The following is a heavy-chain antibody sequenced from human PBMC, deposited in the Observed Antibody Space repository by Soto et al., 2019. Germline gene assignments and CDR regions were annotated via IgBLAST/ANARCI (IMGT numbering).Heavy chain of an antibody. Sequence: PGGSLRLSCAASGFTFSSYAMSWVRQAPGKGLEWVSAISGSGGSTYYADSVKGRFTISRDNSKNTLYLQMNSLRAEDTAVYYCAKGSPYYYDSSGYPFDYWGQGTLVTVSS. J-gene: IGHJ4*02. D-gene: IGHD3-22*01. V-gene: IGHV3-23*01. CDR3: AKGSPYYYDSSGYPFDY. CDR2: ISGSGGST. CDR1: GFTFSSYA.